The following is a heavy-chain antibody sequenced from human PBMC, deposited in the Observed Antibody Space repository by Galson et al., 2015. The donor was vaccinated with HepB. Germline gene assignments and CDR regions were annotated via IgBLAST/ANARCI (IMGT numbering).Heavy chain of an antibody. Sequence: SLRLSCAASGFTFSSYWMHWVRQAPGKGLVWVSRINSDGSSTSYADSVKGRFTISRDNAKNTLYLQMNSLRAEDTAVYYCARGICGQGDEAFDIWGQGTMVTVSS. CDR2: INSDGSST. CDR1: GFTFSSYW. CDR3: ARGICGQGDEAFDI. V-gene: IGHV3-74*01. D-gene: IGHD2/OR15-2a*01. J-gene: IGHJ3*02.